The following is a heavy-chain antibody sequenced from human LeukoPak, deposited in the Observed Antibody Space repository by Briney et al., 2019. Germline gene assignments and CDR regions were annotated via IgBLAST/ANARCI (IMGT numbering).Heavy chain of an antibody. J-gene: IGHJ4*02. CDR1: GFTFSSYG. D-gene: IGHD3-3*01. CDR2: IRYDGSNK. V-gene: IGHV3-30*02. CDR3: AKDPREYYDFWSGSYFDY. Sequence: PGGSLRLSCAASGFTFSSYGMHWVRQAPGKGLEWVVFIRYDGSNKYYADSVKGRFTISRDNSKNTLYLQMNRLRAEDTAVYYCAKDPREYYDFWSGSYFDYWGQGTLVTVSS.